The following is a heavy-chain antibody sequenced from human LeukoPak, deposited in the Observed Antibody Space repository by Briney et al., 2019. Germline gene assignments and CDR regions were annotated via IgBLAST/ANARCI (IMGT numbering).Heavy chain of an antibody. CDR3: TRSVRNGHIDY. CDR2: MNPNSGNT. Sequence: ASVKVSCKASGYTFITYDINWVRQATGQGLEWMGWMNPNSGNTGYAQKFQGRVTMTRSTPISTAYMELSSLTFEDTAVYYCTRSVRNGHIDYWGQGTLVTVSP. J-gene: IGHJ4*02. D-gene: IGHD2-21*01. CDR1: GYTFITYD. V-gene: IGHV1-8*01.